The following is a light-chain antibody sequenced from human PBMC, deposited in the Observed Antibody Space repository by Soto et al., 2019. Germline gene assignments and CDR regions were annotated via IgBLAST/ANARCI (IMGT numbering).Light chain of an antibody. CDR3: AAWDAGLFV. J-gene: IGLJ1*01. V-gene: IGLV1-44*01. CDR2: GNT. CDR1: SSNFGKGI. Sequence: QSVLTQPPSVSGTPGQRVTISCSGSSSNFGKGIVSWYQQLPGRAPKVVVYGNTQRPLGVPVRFSGSKSATSASLAISGLLPEDEADYYCAAWDAGLFVFGSGTKVTVL.